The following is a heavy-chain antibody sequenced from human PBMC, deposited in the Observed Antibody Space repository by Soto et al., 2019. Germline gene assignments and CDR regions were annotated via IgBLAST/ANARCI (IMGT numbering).Heavy chain of an antibody. D-gene: IGHD3-9*01. CDR2: INGYNGNT. CDR3: ARDPMTGYLQFDY. V-gene: IGHV1-18*01. J-gene: IGHJ4*02. Sequence: QVQLVQSGAEVKKPGASVKVSCKAAGYTFTTNGISWVRQAPGQGLEWMGWINGYNGNTHYAQKFQDRVTMTADTSTSTAYMELRSLRSYDTAVYYCARDPMTGYLQFDYWGQGTLVTVSS. CDR1: GYTFTTNG.